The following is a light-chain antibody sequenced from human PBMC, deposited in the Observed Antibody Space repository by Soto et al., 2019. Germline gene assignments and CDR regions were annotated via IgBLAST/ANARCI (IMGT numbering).Light chain of an antibody. CDR1: QSISRY. Sequence: DIPMTQSPSSLSASVGDRVTVTCRAGQSISRYLNWYQQRPGKAPKLLIYSASTLQTGVPSRFSGSGSGTDFTLTISSLQSEDFAVYYCQQYNNWPPWTFGQGTKVEIK. CDR3: QQYNNWPPWT. V-gene: IGKV1-39*01. CDR2: SAS. J-gene: IGKJ1*01.